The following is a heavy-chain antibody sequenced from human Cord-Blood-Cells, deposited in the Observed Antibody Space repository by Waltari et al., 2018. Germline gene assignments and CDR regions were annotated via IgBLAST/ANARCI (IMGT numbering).Heavy chain of an antibody. CDR3: ARIPHYCSSTSCYDY. Sequence: QVQLQESGPGLVKPSQTLSLTCTVSGGSISSGGYYWSWIRPHPGKGLEWIGYIYYSGSTYYNPSLKSRVTISVDTSKNQFSLKLSSVTAADTAVYYCARIPHYCSSTSCYDYWGQGTLVTVSS. CDR1: GGSISSGGYY. CDR2: IYYSGST. V-gene: IGHV4-31*03. D-gene: IGHD2-2*01. J-gene: IGHJ4*02.